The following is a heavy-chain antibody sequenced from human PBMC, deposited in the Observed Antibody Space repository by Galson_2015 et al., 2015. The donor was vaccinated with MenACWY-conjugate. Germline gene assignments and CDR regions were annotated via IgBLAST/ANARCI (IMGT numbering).Heavy chain of an antibody. D-gene: IGHD2-2*01. V-gene: IGHV3-74*01. Sequence: SLRLSCAASGFTFSRYWMHWVRQSPGKGLVWVSRINSDGSAADYADSVKGRFTISRDNAKNTLYLQMNSLRAEDTAVYYCATYCCSPSCYANGAYWGQGTLVTVSS. CDR2: INSDGSAA. J-gene: IGHJ4*02. CDR1: GFTFSRYW. CDR3: ATYCCSPSCYANGAY.